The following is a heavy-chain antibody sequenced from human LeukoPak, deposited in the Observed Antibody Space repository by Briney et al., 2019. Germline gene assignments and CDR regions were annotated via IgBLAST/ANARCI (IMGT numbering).Heavy chain of an antibody. Sequence: SETLSLTCTVSGGSISSSSYYWGWIRQQGGRGREWIGSIYYSGSSYYIPSLKSRVTISVHTSKNHFSLKLSSVTAADTAVYYCARDHAVAATRYYWGQGTLVTVSS. CDR1: GGSISSSSYY. D-gene: IGHD6-19*01. CDR2: IYYSGSS. CDR3: ARDHAVAATRYY. V-gene: IGHV4-39*02. J-gene: IGHJ4*02.